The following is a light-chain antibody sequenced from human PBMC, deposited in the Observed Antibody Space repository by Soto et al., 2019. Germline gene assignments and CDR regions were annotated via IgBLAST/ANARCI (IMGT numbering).Light chain of an antibody. J-gene: IGKJ5*01. Sequence: DIVLTQSPDTLSLSPGERATLSCRASQSVSSFLAWYQQKPGQAPRLLIYGASSRATGIPDRFSGSGSGTDFTLTISRLEPEDFAVYYCQQYGSSPITFGQGTRLEIK. CDR1: QSVSSF. CDR2: GAS. CDR3: QQYGSSPIT. V-gene: IGKV3-20*01.